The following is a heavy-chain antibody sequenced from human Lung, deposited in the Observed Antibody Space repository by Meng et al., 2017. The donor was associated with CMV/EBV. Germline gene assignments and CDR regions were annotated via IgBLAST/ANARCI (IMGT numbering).Heavy chain of an antibody. V-gene: IGHV3-74*03. CDR2: ISPDGSSA. D-gene: IGHD2-2*01. J-gene: IGHJ4*02. CDR1: GFTFRSYW. CDR3: AAWAHILAVAPTGDDY. Sequence: GGSLRLXCAASGFTFRSYWTDWVRQAPGKGLVWVSRISPDGSSAAYADSVRGRFTISRDNAKNTLYLQMNSLRVEDTAVYYCAAWAHILAVAPTGDDYWGQGTPVTVSS.